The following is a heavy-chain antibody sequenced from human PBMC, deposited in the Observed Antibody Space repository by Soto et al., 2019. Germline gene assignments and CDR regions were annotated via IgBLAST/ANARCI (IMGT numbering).Heavy chain of an antibody. J-gene: IGHJ5*02. Sequence: QLQLQESGPGLLKPSETLSLTCTVSGGSVSSTNFYWAWIRLPPGKGLEWIGSIYYSGSSYHNPSLKSRSNMSVDTSKNKFSLKLSSVTAADTAFYYCARHRIVSIYTWFDPWGQGTLVTVSS. V-gene: IGHV4-39*01. CDR3: ARHRIVSIYTWFDP. CDR1: GGSVSSTNFY. CDR2: IYYSGSS. D-gene: IGHD3-22*01.